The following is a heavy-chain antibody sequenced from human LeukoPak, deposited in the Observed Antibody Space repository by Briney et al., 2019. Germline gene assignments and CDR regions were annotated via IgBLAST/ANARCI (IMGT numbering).Heavy chain of an antibody. CDR2: ISGSGGST. D-gene: IGHD3-10*01. CDR1: GFTFDDYA. Sequence: PGGSLRLSFAASGFTFDDYAMSWVRQAPGKGLEWVSAISGSGGSTYYADSVKGRFTISRDNSKNTLYLQMNSLRAEDTAVYYCAKGGSGSYPPAHWGQGTLVTVSS. J-gene: IGHJ4*02. CDR3: AKGGSGSYPPAH. V-gene: IGHV3-23*01.